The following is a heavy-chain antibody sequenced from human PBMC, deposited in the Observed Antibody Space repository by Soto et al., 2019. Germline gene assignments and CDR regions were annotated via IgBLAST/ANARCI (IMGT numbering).Heavy chain of an antibody. V-gene: IGHV1-2*02. Sequence: ASVKVSCKASGYTFTGYYMHWVRQAPGQGLEWMGWINPNSGGTNYAQKFQGRVTMTRDTSISTAYMELSRLRSDDTAVYYCARHTDSSSWYYIPYYYYYGMDVWGQGTTVTVS. CDR2: INPNSGGT. D-gene: IGHD6-13*01. J-gene: IGHJ6*02. CDR3: ARHTDSSSWYYIPYYYYYGMDV. CDR1: GYTFTGYY.